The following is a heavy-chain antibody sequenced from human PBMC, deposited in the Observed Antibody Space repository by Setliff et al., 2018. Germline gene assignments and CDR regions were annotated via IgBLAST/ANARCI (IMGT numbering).Heavy chain of an antibody. Sequence: PGGSLRLSCAASGFTFSDYYMSWIRQAPGKGLEWVSYISSSGNTIYYADSVKGRFTISRDNAKNSLYLQMNSLRAEDTAVFYCARDPYAYCSGGTCYLRYFDYWGQGTLVTVSS. D-gene: IGHD2-15*01. CDR3: ARDPYAYCSGGTCYLRYFDY. J-gene: IGHJ4*02. V-gene: IGHV3-11*01. CDR2: ISSSGNTI. CDR1: GFTFSDYY.